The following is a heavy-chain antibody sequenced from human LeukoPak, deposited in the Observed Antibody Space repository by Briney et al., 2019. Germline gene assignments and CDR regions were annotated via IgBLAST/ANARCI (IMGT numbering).Heavy chain of an antibody. D-gene: IGHD7-27*01. Sequence: GGPLRLSCVASGFTFSIYTMSWVRQAPGKGLEWVSSITSSSSFMYSADSVKGRLTISRDNAKNSLYLQMNSLRAEDTAVYYCARDLAWGGYWGQGTLVTVSS. V-gene: IGHV3-21*01. CDR2: ITSSSSFM. J-gene: IGHJ4*02. CDR1: GFTFSIYT. CDR3: ARDLAWGGY.